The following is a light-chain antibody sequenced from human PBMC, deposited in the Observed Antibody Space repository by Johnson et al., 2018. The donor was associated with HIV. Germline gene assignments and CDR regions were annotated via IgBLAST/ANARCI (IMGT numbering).Light chain of an antibody. CDR2: DNN. Sequence: QSVLTQPPSMSAAPGQQVTISCSGSSSNIGNNYVSWYQQFPGTAPKLLIYDNNQRPSGIPDRFSGSKSGTSATLAITGLQTGDEAVYYCGTWDSSLSTYVSGRGTKFTVL. V-gene: IGLV1-51*01. CDR3: GTWDSSLSTYV. CDR1: SSNIGNNY. J-gene: IGLJ1*01.